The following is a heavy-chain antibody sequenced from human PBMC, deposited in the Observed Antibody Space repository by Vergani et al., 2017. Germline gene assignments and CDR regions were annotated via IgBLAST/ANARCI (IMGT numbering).Heavy chain of an antibody. J-gene: IGHJ3*02. V-gene: IGHV3-7*01. CDR2: IKQDGSEK. D-gene: IGHD6-19*01. Sequence: EVQLVESGGGLVQPGGSLRLSCAASGFTFSSYWMSWVRQAPGKGLEWVANIKQDGSEKDYVDSVKGRFTISRDNAKNSLYLQMNSLRAEDTAVYYCARDGASGYSSGWYDAFDIWGQGTMVTVSS. CDR3: ARDGASGYSSGWYDAFDI. CDR1: GFTFSSYW.